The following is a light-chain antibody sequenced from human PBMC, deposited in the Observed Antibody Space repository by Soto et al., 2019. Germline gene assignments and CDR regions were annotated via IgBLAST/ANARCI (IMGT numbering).Light chain of an antibody. CDR2: AAS. Sequence: ILLTQSPSSLSASVGDRVTITCRASQGLNTNLAWYQQRPGKAPKLLIYAASTLQKGVPSRFSGNGSGTDFTRTISSLQPEDFATYYCQESNNYFTFGPGTKVDIK. V-gene: IGKV1-9*01. J-gene: IGKJ3*01. CDR1: QGLNTN. CDR3: QESNNYFT.